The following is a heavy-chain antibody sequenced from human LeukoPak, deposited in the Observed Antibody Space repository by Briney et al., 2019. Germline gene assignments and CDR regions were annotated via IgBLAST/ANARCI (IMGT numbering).Heavy chain of an antibody. J-gene: IGHJ4*02. CDR1: GFTFSSYA. Sequence: GGSRRLSCAASGFTFSSYAMSWVRQAPGKGLEWVSAISGSGGSTYYADSVKGRFTISRDNSKNTLYLQMNSLRAEDTAVYYCAKGESGELLSYWGQGTLVTVSS. V-gene: IGHV3-23*01. D-gene: IGHD1-26*01. CDR3: AKGESGELLSY. CDR2: ISGSGGST.